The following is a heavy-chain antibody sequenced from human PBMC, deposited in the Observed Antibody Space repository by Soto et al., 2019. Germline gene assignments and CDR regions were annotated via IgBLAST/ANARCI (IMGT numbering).Heavy chain of an antibody. J-gene: IGHJ4*02. CDR2: INTGSGNT. CDR1: GYTFTNNV. D-gene: IGHD3-9*01. Sequence: QVHLVQSGAEVKKPGASVRVSCKASGYTFTNNVIHWVRQAPGQSLEWMGWINTGSGNTKYSQKFQGSITMTRDTSASTAYMVVRSLISYDTTVYYCATGDFNILTSHRLASFDYFGQGTLVTVSS. V-gene: IGHV1-3*04. CDR3: ATGDFNILTSHRLASFDY.